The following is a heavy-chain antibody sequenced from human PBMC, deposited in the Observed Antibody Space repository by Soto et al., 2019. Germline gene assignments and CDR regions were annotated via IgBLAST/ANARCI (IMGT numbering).Heavy chain of an antibody. CDR2: ISYDGSNK. CDR1: GFTFSSYG. Sequence: GGSLRLSCAASGFTFSSYGMHWVRQAPGKGLEWVAVISYDGSNKYYADSVKGRFTISRDNSKNTLYLQMNSLRAEDTAVYYCAKDAYGSGANWFDPWGQRTLVTVSA. J-gene: IGHJ5*02. V-gene: IGHV3-30*18. CDR3: AKDAYGSGANWFDP. D-gene: IGHD3-10*01.